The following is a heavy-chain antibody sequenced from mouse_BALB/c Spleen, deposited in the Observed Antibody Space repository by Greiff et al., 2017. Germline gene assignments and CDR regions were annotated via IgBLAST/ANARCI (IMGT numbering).Heavy chain of an antibody. V-gene: IGHV3-8*02. CDR1: GDSITSGY. J-gene: IGHJ4*01. D-gene: IGHD1-2*01. Sequence: EVKVVESGPSLVKPSQTLSLTCSVTGDSITSGYWNWIRKFPGNKLEYMGYISYSGSTYYNPSLKSRISITRDTSKNQYYLQLNSVTTEDTATYYCARYNLNYYGTGAMDYWGQGTSVTVSS. CDR3: ARYNLNYYGTGAMDY. CDR2: ISYSGST.